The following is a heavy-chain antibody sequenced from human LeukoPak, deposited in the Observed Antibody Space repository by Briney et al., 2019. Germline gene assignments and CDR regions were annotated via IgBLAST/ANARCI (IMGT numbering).Heavy chain of an antibody. CDR2: ISGSGGDT. V-gene: IGHV3-23*01. D-gene: IGHD6-13*01. CDR1: GLTFSSYA. J-gene: IGHJ4*02. CDR3: AKMARYSSSWADC. Sequence: PGGSLRLSCAASGLTFSSYAMTWVRQAPGKGLERVSGISGSGGDTYYADSVKGRFTVSRDNSKNTLYLQMNSLRAEDTAVYYCAKMARYSSSWADCWGQGTLVTVSS.